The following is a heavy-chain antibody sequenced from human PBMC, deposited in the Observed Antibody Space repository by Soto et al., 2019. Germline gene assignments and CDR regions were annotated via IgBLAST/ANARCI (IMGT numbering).Heavy chain of an antibody. CDR1: GLTFSSYS. CDR2: ISSSSSTI. Sequence: GPLRISGAPCGLTFSSYSMNWVRQTTGKGLEWVSYISSSSSTIYYADSVKGRFTISRDNAKNTLYLQLNSLRAEDTAVYFCAKPESSLSWGNGPDYWGQGTLVTVSP. D-gene: IGHD3-16*01. J-gene: IGHJ4*02. CDR3: AKPESSLSWGNGPDY. V-gene: IGHV3-48*01.